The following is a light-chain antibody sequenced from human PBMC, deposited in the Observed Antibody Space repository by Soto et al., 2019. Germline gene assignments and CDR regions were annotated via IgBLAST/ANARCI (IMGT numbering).Light chain of an antibody. Sequence: DIQMTQSPSTLSASVGDRVTITCRASQSISSWLAWYQQKPGKAPKLLIYKASSLESGVPSRFSGSGSGTEFTLTISSLQPDDFETYYCQQYNSYSPLTFGGGTKVDIK. CDR1: QSISSW. J-gene: IGKJ4*01. CDR3: QQYNSYSPLT. CDR2: KAS. V-gene: IGKV1-5*03.